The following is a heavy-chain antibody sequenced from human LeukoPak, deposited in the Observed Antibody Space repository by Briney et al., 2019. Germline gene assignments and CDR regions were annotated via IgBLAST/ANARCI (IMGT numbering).Heavy chain of an antibody. D-gene: IGHD5/OR15-5a*01. CDR1: GFTFSNYD. Sequence: PGGSLRLSCAASGFTFSNYDMHWVRQAPGKGLEWVAIISKDGTNKYHADSVKGRVTISRDNSKNTLYLQMNSLRAEDTAVYYCARGLYVLPEYFQHWGQGTLVTVSS. CDR2: ISKDGTNK. V-gene: IGHV3-30-3*01. J-gene: IGHJ1*01. CDR3: ARGLYVLPEYFQH.